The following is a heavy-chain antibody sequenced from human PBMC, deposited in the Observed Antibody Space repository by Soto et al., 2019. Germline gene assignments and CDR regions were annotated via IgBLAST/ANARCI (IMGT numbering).Heavy chain of an antibody. CDR2: INPDNGNT. J-gene: IGHJ4*02. CDR3: ARSIATGQLDS. D-gene: IGHD6-6*01. Sequence: QVQLVQSGAEVKKPGASVKISCKASGYTFTRYTMNWVRQAPGQRLEWMGWINPDNGNTKSSQKFQDRVIITTDTSASTAYLDLSSLRSEDTAVYYCARSIATGQLDSWGQGTLVTVSS. CDR1: GYTFTRYT. V-gene: IGHV1-3*01.